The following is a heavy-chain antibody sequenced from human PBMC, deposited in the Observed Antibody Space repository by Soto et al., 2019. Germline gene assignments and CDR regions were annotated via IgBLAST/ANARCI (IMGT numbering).Heavy chain of an antibody. CDR3: ARVLPGIAAAGSGYYYDGMDF. V-gene: IGHV1-69*01. Sequence: QVQLVQPGAEVKKPGSSVKVSCKASGGTFSSYAISWVRQAPGQELEWVGGFIPIFGTANYGEKIQGRVKITADESTSTAYMELSSLRTKDTAVYYCARVLPGIAAAGSGYYYDGMDFWGQGTTVTVSS. CDR2: FIPIFGTA. J-gene: IGHJ6*02. D-gene: IGHD6-13*01. CDR1: GGTFSSYA.